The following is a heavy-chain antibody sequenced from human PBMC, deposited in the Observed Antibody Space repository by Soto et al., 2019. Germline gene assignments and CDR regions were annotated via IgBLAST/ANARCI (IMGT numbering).Heavy chain of an antibody. Sequence: GSLRLSCAASGFTFTTYAIHWVRQAPGKGLEWVAVISNDGRGKYYADSVKGRFTISRDNSKNTLYLQMNSLRSDDTAVYYCARDQCFGRSCYYFDFWGQGTLVTVSS. V-gene: IGHV3-30*04. D-gene: IGHD2-15*01. CDR3: ARDQCFGRSCYYFDF. J-gene: IGHJ4*02. CDR1: GFTFTTYA. CDR2: ISNDGRGK.